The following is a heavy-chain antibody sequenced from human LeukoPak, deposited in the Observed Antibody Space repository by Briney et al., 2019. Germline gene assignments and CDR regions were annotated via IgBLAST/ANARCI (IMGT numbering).Heavy chain of an antibody. Sequence: SETLSLTCTVSGGSISSYYWSWIRQPAGKGLEWIGRIYTSGSTNYNPSLKSRVTVSVDKSKNQFSLKLSSVTAADTAVYYCARGATARVEAYCGGDCYYWYFDLWGRGTLVTVSS. J-gene: IGHJ2*01. CDR2: IYTSGST. CDR3: ARGATARVEAYCGGDCYYWYFDL. D-gene: IGHD2-21*02. V-gene: IGHV4-4*07. CDR1: GGSISSYY.